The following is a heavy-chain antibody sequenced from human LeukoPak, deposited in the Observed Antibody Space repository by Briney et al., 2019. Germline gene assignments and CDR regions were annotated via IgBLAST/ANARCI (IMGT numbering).Heavy chain of an antibody. J-gene: IGHJ4*02. CDR2: INWNGGST. CDR1: GFTFDDYG. V-gene: IGHV3-20*04. CDR3: AKGSKQQLAPFDY. D-gene: IGHD6-13*01. Sequence: GGSLRLSCAASGFTFDDYGMSWVCQAPGKGLEWVSGINWNGGSTGYADSVKGRFTISRDNAKNSLYLQMNSLRAEDTAVYYCAKGSKQQLAPFDYWGQGTLVTVSS.